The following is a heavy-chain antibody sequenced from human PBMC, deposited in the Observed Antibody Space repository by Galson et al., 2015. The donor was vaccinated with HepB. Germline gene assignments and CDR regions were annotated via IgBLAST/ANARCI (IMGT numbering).Heavy chain of an antibody. CDR3: TTDLLPLNSGYDWMDY. D-gene: IGHD5-12*01. J-gene: IGHJ4*02. CDR2: IKSKTDGGTT. Sequence: SLRLSCAASGFTFSNAWMSWVRQAPGKGLEWVGRIKSKTDGGTTDYAAPVKGRFTISRDDSKNTLYLQMNSLKTEDTAVYYCTTDLLPLNSGYDWMDYWGQGTLVTVSS. V-gene: IGHV3-15*01. CDR1: GFTFSNAW.